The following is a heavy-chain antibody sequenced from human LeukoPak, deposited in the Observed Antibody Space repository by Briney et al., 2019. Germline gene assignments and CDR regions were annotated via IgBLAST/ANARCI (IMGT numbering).Heavy chain of an antibody. CDR1: GGSISGYY. CDR3: ARGEISGYSYYFDY. J-gene: IGHJ4*02. CDR2: IYYSGST. Sequence: PSETLSLTCTVSGGSISGYYWSWIRQPPGKGLEWIGYIYYSGSTNYNPSLKSRVTISVDTSKNQFSLKLSSVTAADAAVYYCARGEISGYSYYFDYWGQGTLVTVSS. V-gene: IGHV4-59*08. D-gene: IGHD6-25*01.